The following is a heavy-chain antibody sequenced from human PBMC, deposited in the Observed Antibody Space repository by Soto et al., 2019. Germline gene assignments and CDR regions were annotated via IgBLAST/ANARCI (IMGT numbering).Heavy chain of an antibody. V-gene: IGHV1-18*01. CDR2: ISAYNGNT. D-gene: IGHD2-2*01. J-gene: IGHJ5*02. CDR1: GYTFTSYG. CDR3: ARGMVPAANYFWFDP. Sequence: EASVKVSCKASGYTFTSYGISWVRQAPGQGLEWMGWISAYNGNTNYAQKIQGRVTMTTDTSTSTAYMELRSLRSDDTAVYYCARGMVPAANYFWFDPWGQGTLVTVSS.